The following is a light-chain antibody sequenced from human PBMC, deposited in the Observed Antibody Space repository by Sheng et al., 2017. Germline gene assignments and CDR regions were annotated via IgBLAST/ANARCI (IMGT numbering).Light chain of an antibody. CDR1: QSVSSSY. V-gene: IGKV3D-20*02. J-gene: IGKJ3*01. CDR3: QQRLNWPIT. CDR2: GAS. Sequence: EIVLTQSPGTLSLSPGERATLSCRASQSVSSSYLAWYQQKPGQAPRLLIYGASSRATGIPDRFSGSGSGTDFTLTISSLEPEDFAVYYCQQRLNWPITFGPGTKVDIK.